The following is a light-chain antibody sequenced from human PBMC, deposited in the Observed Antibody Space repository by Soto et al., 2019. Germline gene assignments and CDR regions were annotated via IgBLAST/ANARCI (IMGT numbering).Light chain of an antibody. V-gene: IGKV3-20*01. CDR3: QQYGSSPLT. Sequence: ELVLTQSPGTLSLSPGERATLSCRASQSVRSNYLAWYRQTPGQAPRLLIYGASNRATGIPDRFSGSGSGTDLTLIISRLEPEYFALYYCQQYGSSPLTFGQGTKVEIK. CDR1: QSVRSNY. J-gene: IGKJ1*01. CDR2: GAS.